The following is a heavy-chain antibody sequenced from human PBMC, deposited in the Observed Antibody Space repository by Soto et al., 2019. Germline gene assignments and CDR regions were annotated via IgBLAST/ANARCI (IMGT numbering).Heavy chain of an antibody. D-gene: IGHD1-1*01. CDR1: GGTFSSYP. CDR2: IIPIFGSV. CDR3: ARPRTTGTTKGYDY. V-gene: IGHV1-69*01. J-gene: IGHJ4*02. Sequence: QVQLGQSGAEVKKPGSSVKVSCKASGGTFSSYPISWVRQAPGQGLEWMGVIIPIFGSVHSAQKFQGRVTITADESTSTAYMELSSLRSEDTAVYYCARPRTTGTTKGYDYWGQGTLVTVSS.